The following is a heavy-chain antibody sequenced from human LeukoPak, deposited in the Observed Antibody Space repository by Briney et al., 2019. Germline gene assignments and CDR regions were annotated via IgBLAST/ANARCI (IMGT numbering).Heavy chain of an antibody. D-gene: IGHD1-26*01. J-gene: IGHJ3*02. Sequence: GGSLRLSCAASGFTVSNKYMSWVRQASGKGLEWVSVMYSGGSTNYADSVKGRFLISRDDSKNILDLQMNSLKAEDTAVYYCARGNYATTGPGALDIWGQGTMVTVSS. CDR3: ARGNYATTGPGALDI. V-gene: IGHV3-53*01. CDR2: MYSGGST. CDR1: GFTVSNKY.